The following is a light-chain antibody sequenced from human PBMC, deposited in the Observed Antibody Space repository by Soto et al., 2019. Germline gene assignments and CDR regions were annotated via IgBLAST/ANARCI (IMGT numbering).Light chain of an antibody. CDR3: QSYDNSLSGSRV. V-gene: IGLV1-40*01. CDR1: SSDIGAGYD. J-gene: IGLJ3*02. CDR2: GTN. Sequence: QSVLTQTPSVSGAPGQRVTISCTGSSSDIGAGYDVNWYQQLPGTAPKLLIYGTNNRPSGVPDRFSGSKSGMSASLAITGLQAADEANYYCQSYDNSLSGSRVFGGGTKLTVL.